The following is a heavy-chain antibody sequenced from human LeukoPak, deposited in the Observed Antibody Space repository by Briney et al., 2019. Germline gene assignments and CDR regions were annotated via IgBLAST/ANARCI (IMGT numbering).Heavy chain of an antibody. CDR1: GGSISSYY. V-gene: IGHV4-4*07. Sequence: PSETLSLTCTVSGGSISSYYWSWIRQPAGKGLEWIGRIYTSGSTNYNPSLKSRVTMSVDTSKNQFSLKLSSVTAADTAVYYSARDTDAGYYDSSGYYYDAFDIWGQGTMVTVSS. D-gene: IGHD3-22*01. J-gene: IGHJ3*02. CDR3: ARDTDAGYYDSSGYYYDAFDI. CDR2: IYTSGST.